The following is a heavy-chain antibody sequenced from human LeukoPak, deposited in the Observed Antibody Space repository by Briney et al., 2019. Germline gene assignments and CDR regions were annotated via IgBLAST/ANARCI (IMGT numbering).Heavy chain of an antibody. J-gene: IGHJ4*02. CDR3: ARAYDSSWTQFDY. V-gene: IGHV1-8*01. Sequence: ASVKVSCKASGHTFTNYDIHWVRQGTGQGLEWMGWMGPATGDKGFAQKFQGRVTMTRDTSISTAYMELSRLRSDDTAVYYCARAYDSSWTQFDYWGQGTLVTVSS. CDR2: MGPATGDK. D-gene: IGHD6-13*01. CDR1: GHTFTNYD.